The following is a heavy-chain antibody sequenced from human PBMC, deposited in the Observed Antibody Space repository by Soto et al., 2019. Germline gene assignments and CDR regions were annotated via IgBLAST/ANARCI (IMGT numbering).Heavy chain of an antibody. CDR1: GFIFSNYA. V-gene: IGHV3-64*01. CDR3: ARRDGYNFDY. J-gene: IGHJ4*02. D-gene: IGHD5-12*01. Sequence: PGGSLRLSWAASGFIFSNYAMHWVRQAPGKGLEYVSAISSNGGSTYYANSVKGRFTISRDNSKNTLYLQMGSLRAEDMAVYYCARRDGYNFDYWGQGTLVTVSS. CDR2: ISSNGGST.